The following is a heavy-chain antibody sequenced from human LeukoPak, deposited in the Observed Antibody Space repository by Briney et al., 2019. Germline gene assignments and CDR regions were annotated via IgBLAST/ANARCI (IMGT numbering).Heavy chain of an antibody. CDR3: ARAMPFDGSGYYYPFDY. CDR2: ISSRSSHI. Sequence: GGSLRLSCGASGFAFSTYTMNWVRQGPGKGPEWVSSISSRSSHIYYADSVKGRFTISRENAKNSLYLQMTSLRADDTAVYYCARAMPFDGSGYYYPFDYWGQGTLVTVSS. D-gene: IGHD3-22*01. J-gene: IGHJ4*02. CDR1: GFAFSTYT. V-gene: IGHV3-21*01.